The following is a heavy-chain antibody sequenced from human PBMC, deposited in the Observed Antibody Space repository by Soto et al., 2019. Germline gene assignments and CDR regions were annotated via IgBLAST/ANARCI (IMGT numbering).Heavy chain of an antibody. V-gene: IGHV3-21*01. CDR1: GFTFRSFT. CDR3: TRDASRDSSARGWFDP. D-gene: IGHD6-13*01. CDR2: ISSNSAYI. Sequence: GGSLRLSCAASGFTFRSFTMNWVRQSPGKGLEWVSTISSNSAYIYYTDALGGRFTISRDNAKNSLHLQMDSLRAEDTAVYYCTRDASRDSSARGWFDPWGPGTLVTVSS. J-gene: IGHJ5*02.